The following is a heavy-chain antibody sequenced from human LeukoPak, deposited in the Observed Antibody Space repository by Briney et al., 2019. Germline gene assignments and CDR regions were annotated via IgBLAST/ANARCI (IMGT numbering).Heavy chain of an antibody. CDR1: GFTFDDYT. J-gene: IGHJ3*02. CDR2: ISWDGGST. V-gene: IGHV3-43*01. Sequence: GGSLRLSCAASGFTFDDYTMHWARQAPGKGLEWVSLISWDGGSTYYADSVKGRFTISRDNSKNSLYLQMNSLRTEDTALYYCAKDILWFGEEGAFDIWGQGTMVTVSS. D-gene: IGHD3-10*01. CDR3: AKDILWFGEEGAFDI.